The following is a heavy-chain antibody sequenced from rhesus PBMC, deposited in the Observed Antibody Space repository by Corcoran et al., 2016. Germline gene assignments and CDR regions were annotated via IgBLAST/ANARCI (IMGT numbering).Heavy chain of an antibody. V-gene: IGHV4-99*01. D-gene: IGHD2-21*01. J-gene: IGHJ4*01. CDR3: ARSLYWYIFDY. Sequence: QVQLQESGPGLVKPSETLSLTCAVSGYSISSGYYWGWIRQLPGKGLEYIGYISGSSRSPYYNPSLKSRVTLSIDTSKDQFSLKLSSMTAADTAVYYCARSLYWYIFDYWGQGVLVTVSS. CDR2: ISGSSRSP. CDR1: GYSISSGYY.